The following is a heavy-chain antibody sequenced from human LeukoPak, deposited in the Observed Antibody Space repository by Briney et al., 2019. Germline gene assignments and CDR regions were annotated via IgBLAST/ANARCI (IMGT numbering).Heavy chain of an antibody. D-gene: IGHD1-7*01. Sequence: PGGSLRLSCAASGFSFSSYAMTWVRQAPGKGLEWVSAISGSGGTAYYADSVKGRFTISRDNSKNTLYPQMNSLRAEDTAVYYCAKVRITGTTLRGAFDIWGQGTMVTVSS. V-gene: IGHV3-23*01. CDR1: GFSFSSYA. J-gene: IGHJ3*02. CDR3: AKVRITGTTLRGAFDI. CDR2: ISGSGGTA.